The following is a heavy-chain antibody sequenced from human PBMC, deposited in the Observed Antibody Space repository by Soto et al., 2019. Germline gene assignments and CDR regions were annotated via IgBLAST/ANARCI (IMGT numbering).Heavy chain of an antibody. CDR2: VNPDTGDT. V-gene: IGHV1-8*01. J-gene: IGHJ4*02. CDR1: GYTFVAFD. CDR3: VRQAGGASTPGDDY. Sequence: QVQLVQSGAEVKKPGASVKVSCKASGYTFVAFDIAWVRQDSGQGLEWVGWVNPDTGDTAYKREFQGRLSMTRDTSINTVYMELSSLSPDDTSMYFCVRQAGGASTPGDDYWGQGTLVTVSP. D-gene: IGHD2-15*01.